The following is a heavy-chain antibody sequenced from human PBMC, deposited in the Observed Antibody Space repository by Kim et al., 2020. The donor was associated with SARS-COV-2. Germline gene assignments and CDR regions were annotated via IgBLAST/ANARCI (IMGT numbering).Heavy chain of an antibody. V-gene: IGHV4-31*03. CDR3: ARDSSRYGSGSDP. D-gene: IGHD3-10*01. Sequence: SETLSLTCTVSGGSISSGGYYWSWIRQHPGKGLEWIGYIYYSGSTYYNPSLKSRVTISVDTSKNQFSLKLSSVTAADTAVYYCARDSSRYGSGSDPWGQGTLVTVSS. CDR1: GGSISSGGYY. CDR2: IYYSGST. J-gene: IGHJ5*02.